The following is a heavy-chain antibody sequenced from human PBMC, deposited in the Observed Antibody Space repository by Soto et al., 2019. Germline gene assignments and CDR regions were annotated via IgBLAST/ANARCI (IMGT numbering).Heavy chain of an antibody. CDR1: GGSIGSSSYY. D-gene: IGHD3-16*02. CDR2: IYYSGST. CDR3: ARHGVSSRTYYYYGMDV. Sequence: TSETRSLTCTVSGGSIGSSSYYWGWIRQPPGKGLEWIGSIYYSGSTYYNPSLKSRVTISVDTSKNQFSLKLSSVTAADTAVYYCARHGVSSRTYYYYGMDVWGQGTTVTVSS. J-gene: IGHJ6*02. V-gene: IGHV4-39*01.